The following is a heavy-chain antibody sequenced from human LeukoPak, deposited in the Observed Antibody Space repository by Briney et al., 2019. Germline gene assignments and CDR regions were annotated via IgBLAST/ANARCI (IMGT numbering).Heavy chain of an antibody. CDR1: GFTFSSYA. Sequence: GSLRLSCAASGFTFSSYAMSWVRQPPGKGLEWIGEINHSGSTNYNPSLKSRVTISVDTSKNQFSLKLSSVTAADTAVYYCARELIAAAGKLDYWGQGTLVTVSS. V-gene: IGHV4-34*01. J-gene: IGHJ4*02. CDR2: INHSGST. D-gene: IGHD6-13*01. CDR3: ARELIAAAGKLDY.